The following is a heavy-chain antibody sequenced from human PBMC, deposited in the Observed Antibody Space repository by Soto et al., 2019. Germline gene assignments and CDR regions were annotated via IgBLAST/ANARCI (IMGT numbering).Heavy chain of an antibody. D-gene: IGHD6-6*01. J-gene: IGHJ4*02. CDR2: TYYRSKWYN. CDR1: GDSVSSNSAA. V-gene: IGHV6-1*01. Sequence: SHTLSLTCAISGDSVSSNSAAWDWIRQSPSRGLEWLGRTYYRSKWYNDYAVSVKSRITVNPDTSKNQFSLQLNSVTPEDTAVYYCARMYSSSSYFDYWGQGTLSPSPQ. CDR3: ARMYSSSSYFDY.